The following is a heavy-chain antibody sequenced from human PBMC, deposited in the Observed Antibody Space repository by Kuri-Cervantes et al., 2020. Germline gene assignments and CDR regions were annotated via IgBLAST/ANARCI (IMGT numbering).Heavy chain of an antibody. V-gene: IGHV3-74*01. Sequence: LSLSCVASGFTFSSYWMHWVRQAPGKGLVWVSCINSDGSTTRYADSVKGRFTISRDNAKNTLFLQVNSLRAEDTAVYYCARGSSSGWTQYFDYWGQGTLVTVSS. CDR2: INSDGSTT. CDR1: GFTFSSYW. D-gene: IGHD6-19*01. CDR3: ARGSSSGWTQYFDY. J-gene: IGHJ4*02.